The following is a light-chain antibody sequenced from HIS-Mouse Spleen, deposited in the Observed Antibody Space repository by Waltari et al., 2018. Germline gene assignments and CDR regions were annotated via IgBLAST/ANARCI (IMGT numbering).Light chain of an antibody. CDR3: QQYGSSPLT. Sequence: EIVLTQSPGTLSLSPGERATLSCRASQSVSSSYLAWYQQKPGQAPRLLSYGAYSRATGIPDRVSGSGSGTDFTLTISRLEPEDFAVYYCQQYGSSPLTFGGGTKVEIK. V-gene: IGKV3-20*01. CDR1: QSVSSSY. CDR2: GAY. J-gene: IGKJ4*01.